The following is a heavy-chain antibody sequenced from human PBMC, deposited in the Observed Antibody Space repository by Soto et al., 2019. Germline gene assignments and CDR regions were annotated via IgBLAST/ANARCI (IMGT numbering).Heavy chain of an antibody. CDR3: ARLATLDYDFWSGYYHDY. D-gene: IGHD3-3*01. J-gene: IGHJ4*02. Sequence: QVQLQESGPGLVKPSETLSLTCTVSGGSISSYYWSWIRQPPGKGLEWIGYIYYSGSTNYNPSLKSRVTISVDTSKNQFSLKLSSVTAADTAVYYCARLATLDYDFWSGYYHDYWGLGTLVTVSS. V-gene: IGHV4-59*08. CDR1: GGSISSYY. CDR2: IYYSGST.